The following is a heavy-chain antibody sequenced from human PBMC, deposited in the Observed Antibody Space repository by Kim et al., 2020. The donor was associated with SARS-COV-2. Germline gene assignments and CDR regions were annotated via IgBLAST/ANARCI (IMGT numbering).Heavy chain of an antibody. Sequence: SETLSLTCTVSGGSISSSSYYWGWIRQPPGKGLEWIGSIYYSGSTYYNPSLKSRVTISVDTSKNQFSLKLSSVTAADTAVYYCASKSSGYYDYVWGSYRPYYFDSWGQGTLVTVSS. J-gene: IGHJ4*02. D-gene: IGHD3-16*02. CDR1: GGSISSSSYY. V-gene: IGHV4-39*01. CDR2: IYYSGST. CDR3: ASKSSGYYDYVWGSYRPYYFDS.